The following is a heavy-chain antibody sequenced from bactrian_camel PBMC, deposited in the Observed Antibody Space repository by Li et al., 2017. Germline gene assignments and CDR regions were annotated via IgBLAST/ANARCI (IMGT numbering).Heavy chain of an antibody. CDR3: AASSTWYCLTTPTSFDF. CDR2: IYMGRGTT. CDR1: GVTYSGYC. V-gene: IGHV3S1*01. J-gene: IGHJ6*01. D-gene: IGHD6*01. Sequence: HVQLVESGGGSVEAGGSLRLSCTAASGVTYSGYCLGWFRQVPGKQREPIAAIYMGRGTTYYADSVKGRFIISKDNTKNTLYLQMNSLKPEDTAMYYCAASSTWYCLTTPTSFDFWGQGTQVTVS.